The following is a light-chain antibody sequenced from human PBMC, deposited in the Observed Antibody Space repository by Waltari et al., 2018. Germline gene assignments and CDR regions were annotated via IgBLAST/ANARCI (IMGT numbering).Light chain of an antibody. CDR1: SSNIGSNT. V-gene: IGLV1-44*01. J-gene: IGLJ2*01. CDR3: AVWDDSLNGVV. CDR2: TNN. Sequence: QSVLTQPPSASATPGPRVTISCSGSSSNIGSNTVTWYHQLPGTTPKLLIYTNNQRPSGVPDRFSGSKSGTSASLAISGLQSEDEADYYCAVWDDSLNGVVFGGGTKLTVL.